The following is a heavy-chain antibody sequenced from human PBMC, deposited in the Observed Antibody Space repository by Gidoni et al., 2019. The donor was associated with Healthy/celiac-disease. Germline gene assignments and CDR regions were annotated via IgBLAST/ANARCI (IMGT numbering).Heavy chain of an antibody. CDR2: INAGNGNT. CDR1: GSPFNSYA. D-gene: IGHD1-7*01. Sequence: QVQLVQSGAEVKKPGASVKVSCKASGSPFNSYAMHWVRQAPGQRLEWMGWINAGNGNTKYSQKFQGRVTITRDTSASTAYMELSSLRSEDTAVYYCASTGLITGTRYFDYWGQGTLVTVSS. J-gene: IGHJ4*02. V-gene: IGHV1-3*01. CDR3: ASTGLITGTRYFDY.